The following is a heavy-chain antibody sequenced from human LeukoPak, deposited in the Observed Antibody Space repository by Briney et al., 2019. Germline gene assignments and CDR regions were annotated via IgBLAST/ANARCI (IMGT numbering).Heavy chain of an antibody. Sequence: GGSLRLSCAASGFTFSSYWMHWVRQAPGKGLVWVSRINNDGSSTSYADSVKGRFTISRDNAKNTLYLQMNSLRAEDTAVYYCAREGLSGYYLNWFDPWGQGTLVTISS. D-gene: IGHD3-22*01. CDR2: INNDGSST. CDR1: GFTFSSYW. J-gene: IGHJ5*02. CDR3: AREGLSGYYLNWFDP. V-gene: IGHV3-74*01.